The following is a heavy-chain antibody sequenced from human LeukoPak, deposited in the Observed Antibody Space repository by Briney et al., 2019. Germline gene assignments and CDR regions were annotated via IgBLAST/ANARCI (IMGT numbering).Heavy chain of an antibody. D-gene: IGHD6-13*01. CDR1: GGSISSSTYF. CDR3: ASGDLRGIAGAGPLDY. V-gene: IGHV4-39*07. Sequence: KPSETPSLTCIVSGGSISSSTYFWGWIRQPPGKGLEWIGIISYNGTTYYNPSLKRRVTISVDTSKNQFSLRLNSVTAADTAVYYCASGDLRGIAGAGPLDYWGQGTLVTVSS. J-gene: IGHJ4*02. CDR2: ISYNGTT.